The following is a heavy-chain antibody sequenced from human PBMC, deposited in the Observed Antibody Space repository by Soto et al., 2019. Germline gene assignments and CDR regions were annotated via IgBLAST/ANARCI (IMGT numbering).Heavy chain of an antibody. CDR1: GGTFSSYA. CDR2: IIPILGTA. Sequence: ASVKVSCKASGGTFSSYAISGLRQAPGQGLEWMGGIIPILGTAHYAQRFHGRVTNTPDESRGTAYMELSSLRSDDTAVYYCAGTLYYYDSSGYTKPGAFDIWGQGTMVTVSS. CDR3: AGTLYYYDSSGYTKPGAFDI. D-gene: IGHD3-22*01. V-gene: IGHV1-69*13. J-gene: IGHJ3*02.